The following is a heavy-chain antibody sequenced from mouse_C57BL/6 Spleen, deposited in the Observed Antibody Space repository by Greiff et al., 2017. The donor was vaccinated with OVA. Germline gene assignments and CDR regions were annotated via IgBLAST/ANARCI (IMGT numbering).Heavy chain of an antibody. CDR1: GYTFTSYW. J-gene: IGHJ4*01. CDR2: IYPGNSDT. CDR3: TRGGLPYAMDY. Sequence: EVHLVESGPVLARPGASVTMSCKTSGYTFTSYWMNWVKQRPGQGLEWIGAIYPGNSDTRYNQKFKGKAKLTAVTSASTAYMDLSSLTNEDSAVDYCTRGGLPYAMDYWGQGTSVTVSS. D-gene: IGHD2-4*01. V-gene: IGHV1-5*01.